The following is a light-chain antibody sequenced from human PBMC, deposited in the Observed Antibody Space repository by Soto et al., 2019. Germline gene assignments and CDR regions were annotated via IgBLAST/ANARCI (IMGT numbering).Light chain of an antibody. Sequence: QSVLTQPPSVSGAPGQRVTLSCTGNTSNLGAGYDVHWYQQLPGAAPKLVIFGNRNRPSGVPERFSGSKSGTSASLAITGLQAEDEADYYCSSYTNINTRACVFGTGTKLTVL. CDR2: GNR. J-gene: IGLJ1*01. CDR1: TSNLGAGYD. V-gene: IGLV1-40*01. CDR3: SSYTNINTRACV.